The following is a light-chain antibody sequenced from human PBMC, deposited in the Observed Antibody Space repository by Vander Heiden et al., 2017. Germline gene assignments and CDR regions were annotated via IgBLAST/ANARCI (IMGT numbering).Light chain of an antibody. J-gene: IGLJ2*01. CDR2: GKN. CDR1: SLRRYY. Sequence: SSELTQDPAVSVALGQTVRITCQGDSLRRYYASWYQQKPGQAPVLVIYGKNNRPSGIPDRFSGSSSGNTASLTITGAQAEDEADYYCNSRDSSGNHLGVVFGGGTKLTVL. V-gene: IGLV3-19*01. CDR3: NSRDSSGNHLGVV.